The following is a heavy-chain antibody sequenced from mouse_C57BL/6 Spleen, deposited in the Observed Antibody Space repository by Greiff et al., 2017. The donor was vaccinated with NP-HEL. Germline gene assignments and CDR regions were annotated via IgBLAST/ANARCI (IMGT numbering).Heavy chain of an antibody. CDR1: GFTFSDYG. V-gene: IGHV5-17*01. D-gene: IGHD2-12*01. Sequence: EVKLMESGGGLVKPGGSLKLSCAASGFTFSDYGMHWVRQAPEKGLEWVAYISSGSSTIYYADTVKGRFTISRDNAKNTLFLQMTSLRSEDTAMYYCARVTHWYFDVWGTGTTVTVSS. CDR2: ISSGSSTI. CDR3: ARVTHWYFDV. J-gene: IGHJ1*03.